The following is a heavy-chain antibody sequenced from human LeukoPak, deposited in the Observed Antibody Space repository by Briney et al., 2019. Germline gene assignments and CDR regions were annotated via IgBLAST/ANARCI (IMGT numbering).Heavy chain of an antibody. D-gene: IGHD1-26*01. Sequence: ASVKVSCKASGYTFTGYYMHWVRQAPGQGLEWMGWINPNSGGTNYAQKFQGRVTMTRDTSISTAYMELSRLRSDDTAVYYCASRAGATTYQEVYWGQGTLVTVSS. CDR1: GYTFTGYY. J-gene: IGHJ4*02. CDR3: ASRAGATTYQEVY. V-gene: IGHV1-2*02. CDR2: INPNSGGT.